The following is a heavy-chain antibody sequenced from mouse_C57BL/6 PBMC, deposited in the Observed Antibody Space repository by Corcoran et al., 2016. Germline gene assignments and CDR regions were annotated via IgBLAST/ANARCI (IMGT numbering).Heavy chain of an antibody. Sequence: QVQLQQSKAELARPWDLVKLSCKASGYNFTSYGISWVKQRTGQGLERIGEIYPRSGNTYYNEKFKGKATLTADKSSSTAYMELRSLTSEDSAVYFCARHDYDEEGAMDYWGQATSVTVSS. CDR3: ARHDYDEEGAMDY. D-gene: IGHD2-4*01. CDR1: GYNFTSYG. V-gene: IGHV1-81*01. CDR2: IYPRSGNT. J-gene: IGHJ4*01.